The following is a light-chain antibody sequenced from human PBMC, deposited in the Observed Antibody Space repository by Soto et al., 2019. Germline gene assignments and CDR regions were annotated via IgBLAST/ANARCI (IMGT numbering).Light chain of an antibody. J-gene: IGKJ1*01. Sequence: EIVMTQSPATLSASPGERATISCRASQSVSRNVAWYQQKPGQAPRLLIHEASTRATGISVRFSGSGSGTEFTLTISSLQSEDFAVYYCQQYNNWFWTFGQGTKVEIK. CDR1: QSVSRN. CDR3: QQYNNWFWT. CDR2: EAS. V-gene: IGKV3-15*01.